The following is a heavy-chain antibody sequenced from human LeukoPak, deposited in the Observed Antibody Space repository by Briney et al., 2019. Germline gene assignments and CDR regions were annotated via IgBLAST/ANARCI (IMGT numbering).Heavy chain of an antibody. CDR1: GFTFSRNS. D-gene: IGHD6-13*01. CDR3: ARELSWLQQLASDY. V-gene: IGHV3-48*04. J-gene: IGHJ4*02. Sequence: GGSLRLSCAASGFTFSRNSMIWVRQAPGKGLEWLSSISSSGSTIYYADSVKGRFTISRDNAKNSLYLQMVSLRAEDTAVYYCARELSWLQQLASDYWGQGTLVTVSS. CDR2: ISSSGSTI.